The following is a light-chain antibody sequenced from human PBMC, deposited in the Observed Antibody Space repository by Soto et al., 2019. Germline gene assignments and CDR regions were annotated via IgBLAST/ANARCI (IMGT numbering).Light chain of an antibody. CDR2: GAS. CDR3: QQYGGSPQT. CDR1: QSVSSY. J-gene: IGKJ1*01. V-gene: IGKV3-20*01. Sequence: DIVLTQSPGTLSLYPGERATLSCRASQSVSSYLAWYQRKPGQAPRLLIYGASSRATGIPDRFSGSGSGTDFTLTISRLEPEDFAVYYCQQYGGSPQTFGQGTKVDIK.